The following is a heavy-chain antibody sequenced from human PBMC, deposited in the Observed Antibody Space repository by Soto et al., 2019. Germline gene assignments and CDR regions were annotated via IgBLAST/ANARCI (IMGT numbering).Heavy chain of an antibody. CDR3: ARDPTMIVVVIKSPYYFDY. Sequence: ASVKVSCKAPGYTFTSYYMHWVRQAPGQGLEWMGIINPSGGSTSYAQKFQGRVTMTRDTSTSTVYMELSSLRSEDTAVYYCARDPTMIVVVIKSPYYFDYWGHGTLVTVSS. V-gene: IGHV1-46*01. CDR1: GYTFTSYY. CDR2: INPSGGST. J-gene: IGHJ4*01. D-gene: IGHD3-22*01.